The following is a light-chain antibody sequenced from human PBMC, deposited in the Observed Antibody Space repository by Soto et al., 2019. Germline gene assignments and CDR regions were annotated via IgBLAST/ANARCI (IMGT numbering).Light chain of an antibody. CDR3: QQYNNWPPWT. J-gene: IGKJ1*01. Sequence: EIVMTQSPATLSVSPGERATLSCRASQSVSSNLAWYQQKPGQAPRLLIYGASTRATGIPARFSVSGSGTEFTLTISSLQSEDFAGYYCQQYNNWPPWTFGQGTKVEIK. CDR1: QSVSSN. V-gene: IGKV3-15*01. CDR2: GAS.